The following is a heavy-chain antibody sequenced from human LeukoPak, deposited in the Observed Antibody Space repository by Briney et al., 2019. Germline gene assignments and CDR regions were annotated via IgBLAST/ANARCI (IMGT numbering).Heavy chain of an antibody. CDR3: ATARDYSNPPSLLGYYMDV. CDR2: INWNCVST. V-gene: IGHV3-20*04. D-gene: IGHD4-11*01. Sequence: GGSLRLSCAASGFTFDDYGMSWVGQAPGKGVEGVSGINWNCVSTVSPASVNPRFTISPHTANISLSLHMNTLRAEDTALYYCATARDYSNPPSLLGYYMDVWGKGTTVTVSS. CDR1: GFTFDDYG. J-gene: IGHJ6*03.